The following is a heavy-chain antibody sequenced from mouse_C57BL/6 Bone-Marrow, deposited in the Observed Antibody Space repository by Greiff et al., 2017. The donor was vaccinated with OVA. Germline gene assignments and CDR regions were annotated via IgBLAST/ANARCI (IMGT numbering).Heavy chain of an antibody. Sequence: VQLQQSGPGLVQPSQSLSITCTVSGFSLTSYGVHWVRQSPGKGLEWLGVIWSGGSTDYNAAFISRLSISKDNSKSQVFFKMNSLQADDTAIYYCARPSLYGSSYDWYFDVWGTGTTVTVSS. CDR1: GFSLTSYG. D-gene: IGHD1-1*01. CDR3: ARPSLYGSSYDWYFDV. J-gene: IGHJ1*03. V-gene: IGHV2-2*01. CDR2: IWSGGST.